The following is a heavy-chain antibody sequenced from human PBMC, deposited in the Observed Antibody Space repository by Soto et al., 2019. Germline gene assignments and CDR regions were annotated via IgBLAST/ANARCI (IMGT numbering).Heavy chain of an antibody. CDR2: INPNSGGT. CDR1: GYTFTGYY. V-gene: IGHV1-2*04. J-gene: IGHJ4*02. D-gene: IGHD2-2*01. CDR3: ARTHCSSTRCYVGSWDY. Sequence: QVQLVQSGAEVKKPGASVKVSCRASGYTFTGYYMHWVRQAPGQGLEWMGWINPNSGGTNYAQNFQGWVTMTRDTSISTAYMELSRLRSDDTAVYYCARTHCSSTRCYVGSWDYWGQGTLGTVSS.